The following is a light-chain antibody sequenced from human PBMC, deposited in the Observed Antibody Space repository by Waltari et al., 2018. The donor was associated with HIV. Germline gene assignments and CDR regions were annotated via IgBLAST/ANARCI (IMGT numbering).Light chain of an antibody. CDR1: QSVNSY. V-gene: IGKV3-11*01. Sequence: VLSQSPVTLSPSPGDRVTLSCRASQSVNSYLSWYQQKPGQAPRLLIYDASKRATGIPARFSGTGSGTDFTLTISSLEPEDFAVYFCQQHSNWPLITFGPGSTVDV. CDR3: QQHSNWPLIT. J-gene: IGKJ3*01. CDR2: DAS.